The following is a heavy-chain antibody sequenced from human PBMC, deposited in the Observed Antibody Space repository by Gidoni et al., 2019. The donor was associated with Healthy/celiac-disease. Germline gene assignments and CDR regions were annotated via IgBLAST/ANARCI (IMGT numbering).Heavy chain of an antibody. CDR2: IYCSGST. V-gene: IGHV4-59*01. CDR3: ARGGYSSGGIDDRLWYFDY. J-gene: IGHJ4*02. D-gene: IGHD6-19*01. Sequence: QVQLQESGPGLVKHSEALSLTCTGSGGSISSYYGSWIRQPPGKGLEWIVYIYCSGSTHYNPPLKNRVTIAVDTSKNQLSLKLSSVTAADTAVYYWARGGYSSGGIDDRLWYFDYWGQGTLVTVSS. CDR1: GGSISSYY.